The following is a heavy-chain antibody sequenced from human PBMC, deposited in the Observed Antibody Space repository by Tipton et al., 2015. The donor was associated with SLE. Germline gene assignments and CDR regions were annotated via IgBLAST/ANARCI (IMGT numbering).Heavy chain of an antibody. V-gene: IGHV1-18*01. D-gene: IGHD1-26*01. J-gene: IGHJ4*02. Sequence: QVQLVQSGAEVKKPGASVKVSCKSSGYPFTRYGITWVRQVPGLGLEWMGWMSPYNGKTDYAQKVQGRVTMTADTSTSTAYMDLWTLKSDDTAVYYCARGGGSYSIDYWGQGTLVTVSS. CDR2: MSPYNGKT. CDR1: GYPFTRYG. CDR3: ARGGGSYSIDY.